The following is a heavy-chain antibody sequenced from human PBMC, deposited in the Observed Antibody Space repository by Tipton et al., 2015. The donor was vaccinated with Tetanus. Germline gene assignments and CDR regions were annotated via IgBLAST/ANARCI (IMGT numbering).Heavy chain of an antibody. V-gene: IGHV4-59*01. CDR2: ISGSGAT. CDR1: GFAFRNTW. Sequence: LRLSCEASGFAFRNTWMSWVRQAPGKGLEWLAYISGSGATNSNYYLKSRITMTRDTSRNQFSLTLTSVTAADTAVYYCARANYDSFKKGPFDSWGQGSLVIVSS. J-gene: IGHJ4*02. CDR3: ARANYDSFKKGPFDS. D-gene: IGHD3-3*01.